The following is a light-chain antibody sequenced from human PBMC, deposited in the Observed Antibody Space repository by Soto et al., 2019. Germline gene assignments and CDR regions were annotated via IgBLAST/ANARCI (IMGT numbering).Light chain of an antibody. J-gene: IGKJ1*01. CDR2: DAS. CDR1: RNIERW. CDR3: QNSTTWT. Sequence: DIQMTQSPSTLSASLGDRVTITCRARRNIERWLAWYQQKPGKAPRLLIYDASTLETGVPSRFSGGGSGTEFTLTISSLQPEDFATYSCQNSTTWTFGQGTKVEIK. V-gene: IGKV1-5*01.